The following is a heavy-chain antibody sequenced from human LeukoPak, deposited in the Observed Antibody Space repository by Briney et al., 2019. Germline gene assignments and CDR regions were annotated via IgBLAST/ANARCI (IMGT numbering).Heavy chain of an antibody. CDR2: IYYSGST. CDR3: ARRNGWFGHFDY. V-gene: IGHV4-59*12. Sequence: SETLSLTCTVSGGSISSYYWSWIRQPPGKGLEWIGYIYYSGSTNYNPSLKSRVTISVDTSKNQFSLKLSSVTAADTAVYYCARRNGWFGHFDYWGQGTLVTVSS. CDR1: GGSISSYY. D-gene: IGHD3-10*01. J-gene: IGHJ4*02.